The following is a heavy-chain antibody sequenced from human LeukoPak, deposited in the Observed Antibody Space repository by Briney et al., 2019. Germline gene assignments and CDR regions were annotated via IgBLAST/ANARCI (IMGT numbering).Heavy chain of an antibody. CDR1: GGSISSSSYY. J-gene: IGHJ5*02. D-gene: IGHD1-26*01. Sequence: ETLSLTCTVSGGSISSSSYYWGWIRQPPGKGLEWVSAISGSGGSTYYADSVKGRFTISRDNSKNTLYLQMNSLRAEDTAVYYCAKDFRKVGATPSAWGQGTLVTVSS. CDR3: AKDFRKVGATPSA. CDR2: ISGSGGST. V-gene: IGHV3-23*01.